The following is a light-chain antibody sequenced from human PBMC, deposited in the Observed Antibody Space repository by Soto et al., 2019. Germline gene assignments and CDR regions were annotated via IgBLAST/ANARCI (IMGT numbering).Light chain of an antibody. J-gene: IGLJ1*01. CDR2: EVN. CDR3: NSYTNRYTFV. Sequence: QSALTQPASVSGSPGQSITISCTGTSSDVGGYNYVSWYQQHPGKAPKLIIYEVNKRPSEVSNRFSGSKSGNTASQTISGLQPEDEADYYCNSYTNRYTFVLGTGTKLTVL. V-gene: IGLV2-14*01. CDR1: SSDVGGYNY.